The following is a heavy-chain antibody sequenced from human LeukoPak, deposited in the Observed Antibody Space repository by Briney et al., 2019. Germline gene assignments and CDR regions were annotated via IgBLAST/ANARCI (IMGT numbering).Heavy chain of an antibody. J-gene: IGHJ4*02. V-gene: IGHV4-39*07. Sequence: SETLSLTCTVSGGSISSSYYWGWIRQPPGKGLEWIGSIYYSGSTYYNPSLKSRVTISVDTSKNQFSLKLSSVTAADTAVYYCAGGYSYGYDYWGQGTLVTVSS. CDR2: IYYSGST. CDR1: GGSISSSYY. D-gene: IGHD5-18*01. CDR3: AGGYSYGYDY.